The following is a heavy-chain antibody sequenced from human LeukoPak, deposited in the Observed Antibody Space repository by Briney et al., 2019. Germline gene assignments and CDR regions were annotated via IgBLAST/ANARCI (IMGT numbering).Heavy chain of an antibody. CDR1: GGSFSGYY. Sequence: SETLSLTCAVYGGSFSGYYWSWIRQPPGKGLEWIGEINHSGSTNYNPSLKSRVTISVDKSKNQFSLKLSSVTAADTAVYYCAMATYAPSAFDIWGQGTMVTVSS. J-gene: IGHJ3*02. V-gene: IGHV4-34*01. D-gene: IGHD5-24*01. CDR3: AMATYAPSAFDI. CDR2: INHSGST.